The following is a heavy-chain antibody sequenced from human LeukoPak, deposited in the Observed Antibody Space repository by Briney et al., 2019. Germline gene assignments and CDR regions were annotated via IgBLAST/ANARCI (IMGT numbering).Heavy chain of an antibody. D-gene: IGHD3-22*01. CDR2: IYSGGST. Sequence: GGSLRLSCAASGFTVSSNYMSWVRRAPGKGLEWVSVIYSGGSTYYVDSVKGRFTISRDNSKNTLYLQMNSLRAEDTAVYYCAYSSGYYYSFDYWGQGTLVTVSS. CDR1: GFTVSSNY. CDR3: AYSSGYYYSFDY. V-gene: IGHV3-53*01. J-gene: IGHJ4*02.